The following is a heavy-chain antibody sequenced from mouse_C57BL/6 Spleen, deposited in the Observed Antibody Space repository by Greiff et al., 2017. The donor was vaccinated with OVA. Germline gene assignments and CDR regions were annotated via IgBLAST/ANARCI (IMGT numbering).Heavy chain of an antibody. CDR1: GYSITSGYY. CDR3: ARDRDYGSSPFDY. J-gene: IGHJ2*01. V-gene: IGHV3-6*01. Sequence: VQPQQSGPGLVKPSQSLSLTCSVTGYSITSGYYWNWIRQFPGNKLEWMGYISYDGSNNYNPSLKNRISITRDTSKNQFFLKLNSVTTEDTATYYCARDRDYGSSPFDYWGQGTTLTVSS. CDR2: ISYDGSN. D-gene: IGHD1-1*01.